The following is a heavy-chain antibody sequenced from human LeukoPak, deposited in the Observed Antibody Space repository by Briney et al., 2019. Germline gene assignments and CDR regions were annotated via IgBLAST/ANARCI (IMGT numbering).Heavy chain of an antibody. Sequence: GGSLRLSCAASEFTFSSYSMNWVRQAPGKGLEWVSYITNSGNSKSYADSVKGRFTISRDNTKNSLYLQMNGLRAEDTAVYYFARTRVSGYLTFDYGGRETLATVSS. D-gene: IGHD3-22*01. CDR3: ARTRVSGYLTFDY. J-gene: IGHJ4*02. CDR2: ITNSGNSK. CDR1: EFTFSSYS. V-gene: IGHV3-48*01.